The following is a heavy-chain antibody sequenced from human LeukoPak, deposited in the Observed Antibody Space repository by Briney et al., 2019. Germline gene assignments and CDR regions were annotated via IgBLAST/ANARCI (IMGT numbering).Heavy chain of an antibody. V-gene: IGHV4-61*01. D-gene: IGHD3-10*01. CDR3: ASRAKLYSGSGSPGDAFEI. Sequence: PSETLSLTCTGSGGSVSSVTYYWSWIRQPPGKGLEWIGFVYNSASTNYNPSLKSRVTISVDTSKNKFSLKLTSVTAADTAVYFCASRAKLYSGSGSPGDAFEIWGQGTMVTVSS. J-gene: IGHJ3*02. CDR2: VYNSAST. CDR1: GGSVSSVTYY.